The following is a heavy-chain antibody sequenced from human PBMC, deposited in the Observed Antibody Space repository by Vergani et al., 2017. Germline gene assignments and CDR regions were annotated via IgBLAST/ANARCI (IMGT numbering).Heavy chain of an antibody. J-gene: IGHJ4*02. D-gene: IGHD6-13*01. CDR3: ASSPSPIAAAGTFY. V-gene: IGHV3-48*04. Sequence: EVQLVESGGGLVQPGGSLRLSCAASGFTFSSYSMNWVRQAPGKGLEWVSYISSSSSTIYYADSVKGRFTISSDNAKNSLYLQMNSLRAEDTAVYYCASSPSPIAAAGTFYWGQGTLVTVSS. CDR1: GFTFSSYS. CDR2: ISSSSSTI.